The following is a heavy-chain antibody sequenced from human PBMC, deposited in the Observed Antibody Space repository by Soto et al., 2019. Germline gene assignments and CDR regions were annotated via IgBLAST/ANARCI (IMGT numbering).Heavy chain of an antibody. D-gene: IGHD3-10*01. CDR2: IKQDGSET. Sequence: GGSLRLSCAASGFIFSSYWMSWVRQAPGKGLEWVANIKQDGSETYYVDSVKGRFTISRDNAKNSLYLQMNTLRAEDTAVYYCAREAQFAYWGQGTLVTVSS. V-gene: IGHV3-7*03. CDR3: AREAQFAY. CDR1: GFIFSSYW. J-gene: IGHJ4*02.